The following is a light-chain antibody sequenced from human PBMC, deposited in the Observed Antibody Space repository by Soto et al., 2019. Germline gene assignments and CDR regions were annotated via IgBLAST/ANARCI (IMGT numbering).Light chain of an antibody. CDR3: AAWDDSLTVHVV. J-gene: IGLJ2*01. Sequence: QSVLTQPPSASGTPGQRVTISCSGSSSNIGSNYVYWYQQLPGTAPKLLIQRTNQRPSGVPDRFSGSKSGTLASLAISGLRSEDEADYYCAAWDDSLTVHVVFGGGTQLTVL. CDR2: RTN. CDR1: SSNIGSNY. V-gene: IGLV1-47*01.